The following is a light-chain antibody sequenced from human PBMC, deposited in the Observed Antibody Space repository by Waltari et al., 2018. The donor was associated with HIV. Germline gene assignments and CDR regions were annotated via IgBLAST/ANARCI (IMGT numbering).Light chain of an antibody. CDR1: RSDVGAYNL. V-gene: IGLV2-23*02. CDR2: DVS. Sequence: QTALTQPASVSGSPGQSVTIPCTGTRSDVGAYNLFSWYQQHPGKAPRLIIYDVSERPAGVSNRFTGSKSDNTASLTISGLQAEDEADYYCCSYVSEIVPCVFGGGTKLTVL. J-gene: IGLJ3*02. CDR3: CSYVSEIVPCV.